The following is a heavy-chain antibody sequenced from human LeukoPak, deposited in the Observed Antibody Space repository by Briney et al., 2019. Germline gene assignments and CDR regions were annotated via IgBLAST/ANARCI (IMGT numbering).Heavy chain of an antibody. CDR1: GGSVSSGSYY. CDR3: ARSWQLGYFDY. D-gene: IGHD6-13*01. Sequence: PSETLSLTCTVSGGSVSSGSYYWSWIRQPPGKGLEWIGYIYYSGSTNYNPSLKSRVIISVDTSKNQFSLKLSSVTAADTAVYYCARSWQLGYFDYWGQGTLVTVSS. J-gene: IGHJ4*02. CDR2: IYYSGST. V-gene: IGHV4-61*01.